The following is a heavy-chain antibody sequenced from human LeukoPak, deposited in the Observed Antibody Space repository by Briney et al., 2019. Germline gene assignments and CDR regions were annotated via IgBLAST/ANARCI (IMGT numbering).Heavy chain of an antibody. CDR2: INPNSGGT. V-gene: IGHV1-2*02. CDR1: GYTFTGYY. J-gene: IGHJ3*02. Sequence: ASVKVSCKASGYTFTGYYMHWVRQAPGQGLEWMGWINPNSGGTNYAQKFQGRVTMTRDTSISTAYMELSRLRSDDTAVYYCATDKYYYDSSGYLVSAFDIWGQGTMATVSS. D-gene: IGHD3-22*01. CDR3: ATDKYYYDSSGYLVSAFDI.